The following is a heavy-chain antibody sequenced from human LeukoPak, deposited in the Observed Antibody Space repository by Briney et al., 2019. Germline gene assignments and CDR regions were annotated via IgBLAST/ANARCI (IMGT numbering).Heavy chain of an antibody. Sequence: PGGSLRLSCAASGFTFSSYAMSWVRQAPGKGLEWVSAISGSGGSTYYADSVKGRFTISGDNSKNTLYLQMNSLRAEDTAVYYCAKTLRIFSYFDYWGQGTLVTVSS. CDR2: ISGSGGST. J-gene: IGHJ4*02. CDR1: GFTFSSYA. V-gene: IGHV3-23*01. D-gene: IGHD3-3*01. CDR3: AKTLRIFSYFDY.